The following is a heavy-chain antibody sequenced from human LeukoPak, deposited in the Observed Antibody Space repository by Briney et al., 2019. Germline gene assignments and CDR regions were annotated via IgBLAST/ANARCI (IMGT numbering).Heavy chain of an antibody. V-gene: IGHV3-7*01. J-gene: IGHJ5*02. D-gene: IGHD3-10*01. Sequence: GRSLRLSCAASGFTFSSYWMSWVRQAPGKGLEWVANIKQDGSEKYYVDSVKGRFTISRDNAKNSLYLQMNGLRAEDTAVYYCARVGKVGFGESNWFDPWGQGTLVTVSS. CDR2: IKQDGSEK. CDR3: ARVGKVGFGESNWFDP. CDR1: GFTFSSYW.